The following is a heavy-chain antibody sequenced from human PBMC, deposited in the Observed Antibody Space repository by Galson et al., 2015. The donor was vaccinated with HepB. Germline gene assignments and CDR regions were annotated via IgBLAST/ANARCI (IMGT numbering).Heavy chain of an antibody. V-gene: IGHV3-7*03. J-gene: IGHJ3*02. CDR1: GFTFSSYW. CDR2: IKQDGSEK. CDR3: ARRCGGDCHDAYDI. D-gene: IGHD2-21*02. Sequence: SLRLSCAASGFTFSSYWMSWVRQAPGKGLEWVANIKQDGSEKYYVDSVKGRFTISRDNAKNSLYLQMNSLRAEDTAVYYCARRCGGDCHDAYDIWGQGTMVTVSS.